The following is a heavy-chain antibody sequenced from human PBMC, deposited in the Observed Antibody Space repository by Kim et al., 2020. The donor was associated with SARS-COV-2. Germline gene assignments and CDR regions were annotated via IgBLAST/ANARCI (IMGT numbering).Heavy chain of an antibody. CDR3: ARAGYTYGLAY. D-gene: IGHD5-18*01. Sequence: YYVDSVKGRFTSPRDNAKTSLYLQMDSRRAEDTAVYYCARAGYTYGLAYWGHGTLVTVSS. V-gene: IGHV3-7*01. J-gene: IGHJ4*01.